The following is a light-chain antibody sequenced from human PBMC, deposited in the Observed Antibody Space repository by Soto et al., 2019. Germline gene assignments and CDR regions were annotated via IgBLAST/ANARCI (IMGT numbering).Light chain of an antibody. CDR3: SSYAGNTKGV. V-gene: IGLV2-8*01. CDR1: SSDASGSDY. J-gene: IGLJ1*01. CDR2: VVS. Sequence: SVVTEPPSASGSLGQSITISCTGTSSDASGSDYVSWYQQHHGIAPKLMIFVVSKLLSGVSDRFSGSKSGNTASLTVSGLQAEDEADYYISSYAGNTKGVVGSGTKVTVL.